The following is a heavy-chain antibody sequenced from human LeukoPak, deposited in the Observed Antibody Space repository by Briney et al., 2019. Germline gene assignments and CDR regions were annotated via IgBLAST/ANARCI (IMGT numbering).Heavy chain of an antibody. Sequence: GGSLRLSCAASGFTFSSYSMNWVRQAPGKGLEWVSYIGSSTSTIYYADSVKGRFTISRDNAKNSLYLQMNSLRAEDTAVYYCARAARLIGYCSSTSCPPDYMDVWGKGTTVTVSS. J-gene: IGHJ6*03. CDR3: ARAARLIGYCSSTSCPPDYMDV. D-gene: IGHD2-2*01. CDR2: IGSSTSTI. V-gene: IGHV3-48*04. CDR1: GFTFSSYS.